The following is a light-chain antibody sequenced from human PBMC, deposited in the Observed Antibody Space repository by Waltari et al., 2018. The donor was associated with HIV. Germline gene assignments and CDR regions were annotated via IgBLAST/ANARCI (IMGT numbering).Light chain of an antibody. CDR2: EGT. Sequence: QSALTQPASVSGSPGQSVTISCTGPNSNVGSYTLVSWYQQHPGIAPQVLIYEGTQRPSGGSSRFSGSKYGNTASLTISGLQAEDEANYYCCSYTGTNPFLLCGGGTKLTVL. CDR3: CSYTGTNPFLL. V-gene: IGLV2-23*03. J-gene: IGLJ2*01. CDR1: NSNVGSYTL.